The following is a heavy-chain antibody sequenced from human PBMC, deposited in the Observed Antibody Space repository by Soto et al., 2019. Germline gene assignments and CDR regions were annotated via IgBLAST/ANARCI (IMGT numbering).Heavy chain of an antibody. D-gene: IGHD4-17*01. J-gene: IGHJ5*02. CDR1: GGTFSSYA. CDR2: IIPIFGTA. CDR3: ARDRAVTTFPNWFDP. Sequence: GASVKVSCKASGGTFSSYAISWVRQAPGQGLEWMGGIIPIFGTANYAQKFQGRVTITADESTSTAYMQLSSLRSEDTAVYYCARDRAVTTFPNWFDPLGQGTLVTVSS. V-gene: IGHV1-69*13.